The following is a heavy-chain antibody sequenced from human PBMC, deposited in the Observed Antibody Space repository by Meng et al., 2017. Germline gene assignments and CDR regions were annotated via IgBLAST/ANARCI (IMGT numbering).Heavy chain of an antibody. CDR1: GFTFSSYS. V-gene: IGHV3-21*01. D-gene: IGHD2-2*01. CDR3: ARDPYCSSTSCHFDY. J-gene: IGHJ4*02. CDR2: ISSSSSYI. Sequence: GESLKISCAASGFTFSSYSMNWVRQAPGKGLEWVSSISSSSSYIYYADSVKGRFTISRDNAKNSLYLQVNSLRAEDTAVYYCARDPYCSSTSCHFDYWGQGTLVTVPQ.